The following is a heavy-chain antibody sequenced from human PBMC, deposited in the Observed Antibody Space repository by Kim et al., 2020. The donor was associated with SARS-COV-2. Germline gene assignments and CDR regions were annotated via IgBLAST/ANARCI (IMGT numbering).Heavy chain of an antibody. CDR2: INPNSGDT. D-gene: IGHD3-9*01. J-gene: IGHJ4*02. V-gene: IGHV1-2*02. CDR3: ARGKSPRILTGVKGYRLDY. Sequence: ASVKVSCTTSGYTFTGYYIHWVRQAPGQGLEWMGWINPNSGDTKYAQKFQGRIAMARDTPTNTAYMELRSLRSDDTAVFYCARGKSPRILTGVKGYRLDYWGQGTLVNV. CDR1: GYTFTGYY.